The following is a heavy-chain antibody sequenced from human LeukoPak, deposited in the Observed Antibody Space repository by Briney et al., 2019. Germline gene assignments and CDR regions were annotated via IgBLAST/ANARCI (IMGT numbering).Heavy chain of an antibody. V-gene: IGHV3-48*03. D-gene: IGHD3-3*01. Sequence: GGSLRLSCTASGFTFSTYEMNWVRQAPGKGLEWVSYISGSGYPIYYADSVKGRFTISRDNAKNSLYLQMNSLRAEDTAIYYCARVRGLEWLLKHLDSWGQGALVTVSS. CDR2: ISGSGYPI. CDR1: GFTFSTYE. CDR3: ARVRGLEWLLKHLDS. J-gene: IGHJ4*02.